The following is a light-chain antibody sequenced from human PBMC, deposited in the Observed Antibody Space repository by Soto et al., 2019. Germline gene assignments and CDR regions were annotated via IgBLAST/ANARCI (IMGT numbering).Light chain of an antibody. Sequence: DIQMTQSPSFLSASVGDRVTITCRASQSISSYLNWYQQKPGKAPKLLIYAASSLQSGVPSRFSGSGYGTDCTLTISSLQPEEFATYYCQQSYSTPPFIFGPGTKVDI. CDR1: QSISSY. V-gene: IGKV1-39*01. CDR2: AAS. J-gene: IGKJ3*01. CDR3: QQSYSTPPFI.